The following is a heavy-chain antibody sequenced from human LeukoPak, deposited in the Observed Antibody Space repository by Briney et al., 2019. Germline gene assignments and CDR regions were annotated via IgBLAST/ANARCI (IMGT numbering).Heavy chain of an antibody. CDR3: TLFGVGPFDY. V-gene: IGHV3-49*04. CDR1: GFTFGDYA. CDR2: IRSKAYGGTT. D-gene: IGHD3-3*01. Sequence: GGSLRLSCTASGFTFGDYAMSWVRQAPGKGLEWVGFIRSKAYGGTTEYAASVKGRFTISRDDSKSIAYLQMNSLKTEDTAVYYCTLFGVGPFDYWGQGTLVTVSS. J-gene: IGHJ4*02.